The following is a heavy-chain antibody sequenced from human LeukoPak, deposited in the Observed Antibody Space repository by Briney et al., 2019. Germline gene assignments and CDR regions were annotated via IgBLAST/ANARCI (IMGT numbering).Heavy chain of an antibody. CDR3: AKSPSDRNPLYYLDY. V-gene: IGHV3-30*02. CDR2: RWYDGSKK. Sequence: GGSLRLSCAASGFSFSSYGMHWVRQAPGKGLEWGAFRWYDGSKKYYADSVKGRFTISRHNAKNTLFLQMNSLRADETAVYYCAKSPSDRNPLYYLDYWGQGTLVTVSS. CDR1: GFSFSSYG. D-gene: IGHD2/OR15-2a*01. J-gene: IGHJ4*02.